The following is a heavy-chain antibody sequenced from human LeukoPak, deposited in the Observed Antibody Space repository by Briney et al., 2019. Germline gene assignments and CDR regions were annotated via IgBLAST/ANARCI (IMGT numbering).Heavy chain of an antibody. D-gene: IGHD6-19*01. Sequence: GGSLRLSCAASGFTFGSYGMHWVRQAPGKGLEWVAFIRRDGSNKYYADSVKGRFTISRDNSKNTLYLQMNSLRAEDTAVYYCAKDSSGWTNYFDYWGQGTLVTVSS. V-gene: IGHV3-30*02. CDR2: IRRDGSNK. J-gene: IGHJ4*02. CDR3: AKDSSGWTNYFDY. CDR1: GFTFGSYG.